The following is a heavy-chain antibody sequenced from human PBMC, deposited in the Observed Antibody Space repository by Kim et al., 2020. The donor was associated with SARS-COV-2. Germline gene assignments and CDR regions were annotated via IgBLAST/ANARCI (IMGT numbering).Heavy chain of an antibody. J-gene: IGHJ6*02. CDR3: ARDMYWVTIFGVNTYGMDV. V-gene: IGHV6-1*01. CDR1: GDSVSSNSAA. CDR2: TYYRSKWYN. D-gene: IGHD3-3*01. Sequence: SQTLSLTCAISGDSVSSNSAAWPWIRQSPSRGLEWLGRTYYRSKWYNDYAVSVKSRITINPDTSKNQFSLQLNSVTPEDTAVYYCARDMYWVTIFGVNTYGMDVWGQGTTVTVSS.